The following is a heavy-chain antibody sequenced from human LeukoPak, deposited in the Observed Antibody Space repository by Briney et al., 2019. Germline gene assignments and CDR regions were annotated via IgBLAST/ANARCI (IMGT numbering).Heavy chain of an antibody. CDR3: AKGYSYGYGYYSDY. CDR1: GFTFDDYA. V-gene: IGHV3-9*01. CDR2: ISWNSGSI. Sequence: PGGSLRLSCAASGFTFDDYAMHWVRQAPGKGLEWVSGISWNSGSIGYADSVKGRFTISRDNAKNSLYLQMNSLRAEDTALYYCAKGYSYGYGYYSDYWGQGTLVTVSS. J-gene: IGHJ4*02. D-gene: IGHD5-18*01.